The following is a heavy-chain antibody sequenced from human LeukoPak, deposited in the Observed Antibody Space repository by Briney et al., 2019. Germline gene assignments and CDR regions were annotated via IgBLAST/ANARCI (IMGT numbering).Heavy chain of an antibody. J-gene: IGHJ4*02. V-gene: IGHV1-2*02. CDR2: INPHSDGT. Sequence: ASVKVSCKASGYTFTDYYIHWVRQAPGQGLEWMGWINPHSDGTNYAQKFQGRVTMTRDTSISTAYMELSRLRSDDTALYYCAREHVAARTFDYWGQGTLVTVSA. CDR3: AREHVAARTFDY. D-gene: IGHD6-6*01. CDR1: GYTFTDYY.